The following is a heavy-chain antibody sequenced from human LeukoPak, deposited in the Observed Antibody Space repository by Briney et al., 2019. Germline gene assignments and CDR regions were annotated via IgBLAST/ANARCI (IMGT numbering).Heavy chain of an antibody. D-gene: IGHD3-9*01. CDR3: ARLGYYDILP. CDR1: GGSFSGYY. J-gene: IGHJ5*02. Sequence: SETLSLTCAVYGGSFSGYYWSWIRQPPGKGLEWIGEINHSGSTNYNPSLKSRVTISVDTSKNQFSLKLSSVTAADTAVYYCARLGYYDILPWGQGTLVTVSS. CDR2: INHSGST. V-gene: IGHV4-34*01.